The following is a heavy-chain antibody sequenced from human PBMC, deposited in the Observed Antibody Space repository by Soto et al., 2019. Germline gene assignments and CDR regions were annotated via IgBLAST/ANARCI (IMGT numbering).Heavy chain of an antibody. D-gene: IGHD5-12*01. CDR3: AKEGVRGWLQLRAENGPAELDY. Sequence: GGSLRLSCAASGFTFDDYTMHWVRQAPGKGLEWVSLISWDGGSTYYADSVKGRFTISRDNSKNSLYLQMNSLRTEDTALYYCAKEGVRGWLQLRAENGPAELDYWGQGTLVTVSS. CDR2: ISWDGGST. CDR1: GFTFDDYT. J-gene: IGHJ4*02. V-gene: IGHV3-43*01.